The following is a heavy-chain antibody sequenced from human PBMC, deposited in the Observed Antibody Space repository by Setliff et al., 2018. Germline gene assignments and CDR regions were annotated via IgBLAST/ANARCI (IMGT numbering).Heavy chain of an antibody. CDR1: EFSFRSYS. CDR3: SSYLVS. J-gene: IGHJ4*02. CDR2: IDPRGSPV. D-gene: IGHD2-21*01. V-gene: IGHV3-48*04. Sequence: GGSLRLSCEGFEFSFRSYSVNWIRQTPRKGLEWISHIDPRGSPVDYVDSVKGRFTISRDNTKNLVYLQMDSLRADDTAVYYCSSYLVSWGQGALVTVSS.